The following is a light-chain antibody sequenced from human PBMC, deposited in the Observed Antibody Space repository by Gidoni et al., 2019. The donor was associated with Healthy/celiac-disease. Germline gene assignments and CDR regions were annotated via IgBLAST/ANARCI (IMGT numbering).Light chain of an antibody. CDR3: QAWDSTTVL. Sequence: SYALTQPPSVSVSPGQTATITCSGDKLGDKYACWYQQKPGQSPVLVIYQDTKRPSGIPERFSGSNSGNTATLTISGTRAMDEADYYCQAWDSTTVLFGGGTKLTVL. J-gene: IGLJ2*01. CDR1: KLGDKY. CDR2: QDT. V-gene: IGLV3-1*01.